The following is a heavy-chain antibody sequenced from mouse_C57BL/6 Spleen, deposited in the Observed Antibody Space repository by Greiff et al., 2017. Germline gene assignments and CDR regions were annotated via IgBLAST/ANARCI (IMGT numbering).Heavy chain of an antibody. Sequence: VQLQQPGAELVKPGASVKMSCKASGYTFTSYWITWVKQRPGQGLEWIGDIYPGSGSTNYNEKFKSKATLTVDTSSSTAYMQLSSLTSEDSAVYYCAIGIYYGSSHWYFDVWGTGTTVNVSS. CDR1: GYTFTSYW. CDR2: IYPGSGST. J-gene: IGHJ1*03. D-gene: IGHD1-1*01. V-gene: IGHV1-55*01. CDR3: AIGIYYGSSHWYFDV.